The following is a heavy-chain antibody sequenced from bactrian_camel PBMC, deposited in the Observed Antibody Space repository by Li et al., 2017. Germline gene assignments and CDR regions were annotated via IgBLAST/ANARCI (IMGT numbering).Heavy chain of an antibody. D-gene: IGHD6*01. CDR2: MFGDGSP. CDR1: VYTDGFWC. CDR3: AARNAGCSWARAIGERQLGSAANFGF. J-gene: IGHJ6*01. V-gene: IGHV3S55*01. Sequence: HVQLVESGGGSVQAGGSRRLSCTSNVYTDGFWCMGWFRQGPGKDREGVAVMFGDGSPDHADPVKGRFTISKDNDKKTLYLQMNDLKPEDTAMHYCAARNAGCSWARAIGERQLGSAANFGFWGQGTQVTVS.